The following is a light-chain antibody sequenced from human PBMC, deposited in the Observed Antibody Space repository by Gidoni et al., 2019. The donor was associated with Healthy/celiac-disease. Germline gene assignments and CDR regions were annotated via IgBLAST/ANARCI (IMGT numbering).Light chain of an antibody. CDR3: QSYDSSLSGWV. CDR1: SSNIGAGYD. V-gene: IGLV1-40*01. CDR2: GNS. Sequence: QSVLTQPPSVSGAPGQRVTISCTGSSSNIGAGYDVHWSQQLPGTAPKRLIYGNSNPPSGVPDRFSGSKSGTSASLAITGLQAEDEADYYCQSYDSSLSGWVFGGGTKLTVL. J-gene: IGLJ3*02.